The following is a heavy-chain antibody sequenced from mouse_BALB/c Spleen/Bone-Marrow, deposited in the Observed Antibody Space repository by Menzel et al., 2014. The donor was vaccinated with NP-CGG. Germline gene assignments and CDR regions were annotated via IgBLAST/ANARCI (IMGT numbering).Heavy chain of an antibody. Sequence: EVKLQESRGGLVQPGSSLRLSCATSGFTFTDYYMNWGRQPPGKALEWLGFIRNKANGYTTEFSASVKGRFTISRDNSQSILYLQMNTLRAEDSATYYCARYDGYSDNAMDYWGQGTSVTVSS. CDR3: ARYDGYSDNAMDY. CDR1: GFTFTDYY. D-gene: IGHD2-3*01. CDR2: IRNKANGYTT. V-gene: IGHV7-3*02. J-gene: IGHJ4*01.